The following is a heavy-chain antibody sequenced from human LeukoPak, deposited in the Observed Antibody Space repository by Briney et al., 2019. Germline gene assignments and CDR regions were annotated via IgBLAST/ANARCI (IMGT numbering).Heavy chain of an antibody. V-gene: IGHV3-66*01. CDR3: ASGETTAFDY. D-gene: IGHD4-11*01. Sequence: GGSLRLSCAGSGFTVSSNDMNWVRQTPGKGLEWVSVIYSGVSTDYADSVKGRFTISRDNSKNTLYLQMNSLRAEDTAVCYCASGETTAFDYWGQGSQFTVSS. J-gene: IGHJ4*02. CDR1: GFTVSSND. CDR2: IYSGVST.